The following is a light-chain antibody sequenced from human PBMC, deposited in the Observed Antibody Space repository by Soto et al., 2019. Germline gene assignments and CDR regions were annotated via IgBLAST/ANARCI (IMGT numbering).Light chain of an antibody. CDR1: SSDVGSYDF. CDR2: GVT. V-gene: IGLV2-14*01. Sequence: QSALTQPASVSGSPGQSITISCAGTSSDVGSYDFVCWYQQHPGKAPKLMIYGVTNRPSGVSSRFSGSKSGNTASLTISGLQAEDGADYYCSSYTTTSALGVVFGGGTNLTVL. J-gene: IGLJ2*01. CDR3: SSYTTTSALGVV.